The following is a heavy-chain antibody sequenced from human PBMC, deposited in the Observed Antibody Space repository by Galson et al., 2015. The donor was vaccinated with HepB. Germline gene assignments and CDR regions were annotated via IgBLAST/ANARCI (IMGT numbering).Heavy chain of an antibody. CDR1: GFRFSSYW. J-gene: IGHJ4*02. CDR2: IKQDGSEK. V-gene: IGHV3-7*03. CDR3: ARDFGSGWPIDY. Sequence: SLRLSCAASGFRFSSYWMSWVRQAPGKGLEWVANIKQDGSEKYYVDSVKGRFTISRDNAKNSLYLQMNSLRVEDTAVYYCARDFGSGWPIDYWGQGTLVTVSS. D-gene: IGHD6-19*01.